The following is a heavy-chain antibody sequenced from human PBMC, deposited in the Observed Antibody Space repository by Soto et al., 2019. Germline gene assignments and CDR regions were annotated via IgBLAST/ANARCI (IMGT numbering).Heavy chain of an antibody. CDR1: GYTFTSYG. J-gene: IGHJ4*02. CDR2: INAYNGNK. CDR3: ARDLGQRLFDY. V-gene: IGHV1-18*01. Sequence: ASVKVSCKASGYTFTSYGISWVRQAPGQGLEWMGWINAYNGNKKYAQKLQGRVTMTTDTSTSTAYMELRSLRSDDTAVYYCARDLGQRLFDYWGQGTLVTVSS. D-gene: IGHD6-25*01.